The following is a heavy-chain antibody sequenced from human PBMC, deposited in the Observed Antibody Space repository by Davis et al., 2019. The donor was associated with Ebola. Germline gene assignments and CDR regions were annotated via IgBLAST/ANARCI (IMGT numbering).Heavy chain of an antibody. J-gene: IGHJ6*04. Sequence: MPSETLSLTCTVSGGSISSYYWSWIRQRPGKGLEWIGYIFYSGSTYYNPSLKSRVTISVDTSKNQFSLSLRSVTAADTAVYYCARRAGFQYYYGMDVWGKGTTVTVSS. D-gene: IGHD3-10*01. V-gene: IGHV4-59*06. CDR1: GGSISSYY. CDR2: IFYSGST. CDR3: ARRAGFQYYYGMDV.